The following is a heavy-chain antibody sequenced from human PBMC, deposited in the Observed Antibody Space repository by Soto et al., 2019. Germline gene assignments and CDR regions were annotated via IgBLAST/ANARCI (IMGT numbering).Heavy chain of an antibody. J-gene: IGHJ4*02. CDR3: AKNGVGYSYGLFLDY. CDR1: GFTFSSYG. Sequence: PGGSLRLSCAASGFTFSSYGMHWVRQAPGKGLEWVAVISYDGSNKYYADSVKGRFTISRDNSKNTLYLQMNSLRAEDTAVYYCAKNGVGYSYGLFLDYWGQGTLVTVSS. CDR2: ISYDGSNK. V-gene: IGHV3-30*18. D-gene: IGHD5-18*01.